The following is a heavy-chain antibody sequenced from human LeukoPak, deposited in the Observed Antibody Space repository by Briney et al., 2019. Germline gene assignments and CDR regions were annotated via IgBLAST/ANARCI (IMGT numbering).Heavy chain of an antibody. J-gene: IGHJ4*02. V-gene: IGHV3-23*01. CDR1: GFAFGSEA. CDR3: ARDSYDILTGPDY. Sequence: GGSLRLSCAVSGFAFGSEAMSWVRQSPARGLEWVASISPGGGTTYYADYVKGRFTISRDNSKNSLFVQMNSLRAEDTAVYYCARDSYDILTGPDYWGQGTLVTVSS. D-gene: IGHD3-9*01. CDR2: ISPGGGTT.